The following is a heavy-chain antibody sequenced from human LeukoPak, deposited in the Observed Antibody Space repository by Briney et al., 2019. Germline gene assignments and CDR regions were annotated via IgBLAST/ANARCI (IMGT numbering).Heavy chain of an antibody. CDR1: GGTISSSSYY. CDR3: ARFSRLGPALDMAYYFDY. J-gene: IGHJ4*02. CDR2: IYYSGST. Sequence: SETLSLTCTASGGTISSSSYYWGWIRQPPGKGLEWIGSIYYSGSTYYNPSLKSRVTISVDTSKNQFSLKLSSVTAADTAVYYCARFSRLGPALDMAYYFDYWGQGTLVTVSS. D-gene: IGHD5-24*01. V-gene: IGHV4-39*07.